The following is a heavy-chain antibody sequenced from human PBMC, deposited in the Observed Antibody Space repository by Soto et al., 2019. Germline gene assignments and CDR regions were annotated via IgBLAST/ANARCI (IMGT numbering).Heavy chain of an antibody. CDR1: GYSFTSYW. V-gene: IGHV5-51*01. CDR2: IYPGDSDT. J-gene: IGHJ5*02. Sequence: PGESLNISCKGSGYSFTSYWIGLVRQMPGKGLEWMGIIYPGDSDTRYSPSFQGQVTISADKSISTAYLQWSSLKASDTAMYYCARGGLPDFGCSGGSCCREASYNWFDPWGQGTLVTVSS. D-gene: IGHD2-15*01. CDR3: ARGGLPDFGCSGGSCCREASYNWFDP.